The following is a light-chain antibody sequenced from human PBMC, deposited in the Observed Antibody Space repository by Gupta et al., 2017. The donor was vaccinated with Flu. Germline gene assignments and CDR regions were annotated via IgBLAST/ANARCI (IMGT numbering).Light chain of an antibody. CDR1: QDIKKY. CDR2: DAS. V-gene: IGKV1-33*01. CDR3: QQSEAYPLT. Sequence: QSSLSASVGDRVTITCQASQDIKKYLHWYQQKPGKAPKLLISDASNLEAGVPSRFGGTGSGTYFTLTITNLQPEDIATYLCQQSEAYPLTFGPGTRVDLK. J-gene: IGKJ3*01.